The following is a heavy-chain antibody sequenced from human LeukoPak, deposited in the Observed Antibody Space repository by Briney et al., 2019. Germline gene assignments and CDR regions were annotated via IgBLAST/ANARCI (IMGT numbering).Heavy chain of an antibody. CDR2: IYHSGST. D-gene: IGHD6-6*01. V-gene: IGHV4-30-2*01. CDR1: GGSISSGGYY. J-gene: IGHJ4*02. CDR3: ARDASIAARRH. Sequence: SETLSLTCTVSGGSISSGGYYWSWIRQPPGKGLEWIGYIYHSGSTYYNPSLKSRVTISVDRSKNQFSLKLSSVTAADTAVYYCARDASIAARRHWGQGTLVTVSS.